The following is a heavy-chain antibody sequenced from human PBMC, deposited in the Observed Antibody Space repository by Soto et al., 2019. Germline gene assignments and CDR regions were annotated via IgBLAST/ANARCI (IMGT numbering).Heavy chain of an antibody. J-gene: IGHJ6*02. Sequence: SETLSLTCAVSGYSISSGYYWGWIRQPPGKGLEWIGSIYHSGSTYYNPSLNSRVTISVDTSKNQFSLKLSSVTAADTAVYYCARVVHRTIFGVVSNYGMDVWGQGTTVTVSS. CDR1: GYSISSGYY. CDR2: IYHSGST. CDR3: ARVVHRTIFGVVSNYGMDV. D-gene: IGHD3-3*01. V-gene: IGHV4-38-2*01.